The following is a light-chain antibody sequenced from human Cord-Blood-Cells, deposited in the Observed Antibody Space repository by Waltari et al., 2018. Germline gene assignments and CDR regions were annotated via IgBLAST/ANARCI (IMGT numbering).Light chain of an antibody. CDR1: QSVSSY. CDR3: QQRSNWPRT. V-gene: IGKV3-11*01. J-gene: IGKJ1*01. CDR2: DAS. Sequence: EIVLTQSPATLSLSPGERATLSCRASQSVSSYLAWYPQKPGQAPGLLIYDASNRATGIPARFSGSGSGTDFTLTISSLEPEDFAVYDCQQRSNWPRTFGQGTKVEI.